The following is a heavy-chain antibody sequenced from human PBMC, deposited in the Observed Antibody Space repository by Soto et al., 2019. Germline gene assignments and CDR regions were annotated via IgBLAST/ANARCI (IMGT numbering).Heavy chain of an antibody. CDR1: GGTFSSYA. J-gene: IGHJ3*02. CDR2: IIPIFGTA. CDR3: ERAPVTLIASYWGYAFDI. V-gene: IGHV1-69*01. D-gene: IGHD3-22*01. Sequence: QVQLVQSGAEVKKPGSSVKVSCKASGGTFSSYAISWVRQAPGQGLEWMGGIIPIFGTANYAQKFQGRVTITADEPTITGYMELSSLRSEDTAVYDCERAPVTLIASYWGYAFDIWGQWTMVTVSS.